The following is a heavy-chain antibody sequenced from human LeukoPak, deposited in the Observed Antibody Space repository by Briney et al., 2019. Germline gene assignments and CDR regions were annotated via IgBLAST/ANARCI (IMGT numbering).Heavy chain of an antibody. Sequence: SETLSLTCTVSGGSISSSSYYWGWIRQPPGKGLEWIGSIYYSGSTYYNPSLKSRVTISVDTSKNQFSLKLSSVTAADTAVYYCARLNRRGPDYWGQGTLVTVSS. CDR1: GGSISSSSYY. D-gene: IGHD2/OR15-2a*01. V-gene: IGHV4-39*01. J-gene: IGHJ4*02. CDR2: IYYSGST. CDR3: ARLNRRGPDY.